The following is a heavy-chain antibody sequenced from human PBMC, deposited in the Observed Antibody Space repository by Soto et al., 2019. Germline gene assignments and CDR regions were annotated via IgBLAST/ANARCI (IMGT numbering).Heavy chain of an antibody. CDR2: MFSRGSA. V-gene: IGHV4-59*01. D-gene: IGHD6-25*01. CDR3: ARHPPRSVAAVEIPFVF. J-gene: IGHJ4*02. Sequence: SATLSLTCTVSGDSIGSYHWSWVRQPPGKGLEWIGFMFSRGSANYNPSLNSGVTISVETSKSQFSLKLTSVTAADTAIYYCARHPPRSVAAVEIPFVFWGKGTLVNGSS. CDR1: GDSIGSYH.